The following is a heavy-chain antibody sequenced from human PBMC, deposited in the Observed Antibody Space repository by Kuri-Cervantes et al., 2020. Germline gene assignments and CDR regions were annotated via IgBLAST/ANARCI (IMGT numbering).Heavy chain of an antibody. V-gene: IGHV4-38-2*02. Sequence: SETLSLTCTVSGYSISSGYYWGWIRQPPGKGLEWIGSIYHSGSTYYNPSLKSRVTISVDTSKNQFSLKLSSVTAADTAVYYCAVKVGADNNWFDPWGQGTLVTVSS. CDR1: GYSISSGYY. D-gene: IGHD1-26*01. J-gene: IGHJ5*02. CDR3: AVKVGADNNWFDP. CDR2: IYHSGST.